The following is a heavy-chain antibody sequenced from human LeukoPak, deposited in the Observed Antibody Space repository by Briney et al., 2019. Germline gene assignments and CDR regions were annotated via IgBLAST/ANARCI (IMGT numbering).Heavy chain of an antibody. CDR2: INPNSGGT. D-gene: IGHD2-2*01. CDR1: GYTFTGYY. J-gene: IGHJ5*02. Sequence: GASVKVSCKASGYTFTGYYMHWVRQAPGQGLEWMGWINPNSGGTNYAQKFQGRVTMTRDTSISTAYMELSRLRSDDTAVYYCARARQDNIVVVPAAIFFPWYNWFDPWGQGTLVTVSS. V-gene: IGHV1-2*02. CDR3: ARARQDNIVVVPAAIFFPWYNWFDP.